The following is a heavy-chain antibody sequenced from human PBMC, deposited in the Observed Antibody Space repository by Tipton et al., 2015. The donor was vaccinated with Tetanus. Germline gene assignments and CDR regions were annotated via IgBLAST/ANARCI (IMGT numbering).Heavy chain of an antibody. D-gene: IGHD1-20*01. CDR1: GGSFSDFY. CDR2: INHSGSA. V-gene: IGHV4-34*01. CDR3: ARRRYSWSRGGFDI. J-gene: IGHJ3*02. Sequence: TLSLTCAVSGGSFSDFYWSWIRQSPGKGLEWIGEINHSGSANQSPSLKSRVTMSVDTSSKQFSLRLNSPTAADTAVYYCARRRYSWSRGGFDIWGQGTLVTVSS.